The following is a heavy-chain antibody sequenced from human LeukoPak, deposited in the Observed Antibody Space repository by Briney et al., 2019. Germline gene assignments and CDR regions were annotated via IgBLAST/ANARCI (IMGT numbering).Heavy chain of an antibody. J-gene: IGHJ4*02. CDR1: GFSFSIHD. CDR2: ISNSDNST. V-gene: IGHV3-23*01. D-gene: IGHD6-19*01. CDR3: ARVDSSGWAFDY. Sequence: PGGSLRLSCAASGFSFSIHDMTWVRQAPGKGLEWVSTISNSDNSTYYADSVKGRFTFSRDNSKNSLYLQMNSLRAEDTAVYYCARVDSSGWAFDYWGQGTLVTVSS.